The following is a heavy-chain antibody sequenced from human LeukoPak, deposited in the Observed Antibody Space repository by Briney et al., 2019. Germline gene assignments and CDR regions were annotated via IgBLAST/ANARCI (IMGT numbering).Heavy chain of an antibody. Sequence: GGSLRLSCAASGFTFSSYWMSWVRQAPGKGQEWVAVISYDGSNKYYADSVKGRFTISRDNSKNTLYLQMNSLRAEDTAVYYCARDPLLWFGELYGTYFDYWGQGTLVTVSS. D-gene: IGHD3-10*01. CDR2: ISYDGSNK. J-gene: IGHJ4*02. CDR1: GFTFSSYW. V-gene: IGHV3-30*03. CDR3: ARDPLLWFGELYGTYFDY.